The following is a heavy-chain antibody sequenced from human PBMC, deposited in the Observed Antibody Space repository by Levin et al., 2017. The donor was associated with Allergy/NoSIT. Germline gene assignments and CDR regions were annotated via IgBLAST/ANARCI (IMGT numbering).Heavy chain of an antibody. Sequence: PSQTLSLPCTFSGFSLRTSGMCVTWIRQPPGKALEWLARIDWDDDKYYSTSLKTRLSISKDTSKNQVVLIMTNMDPVDTATYYCARLVATDTAYYFDYWGQGALVTVSS. D-gene: IGHD6-13*01. CDR2: IDWDDDK. CDR3: ARLVATDTAYYFDY. V-gene: IGHV2-70*11. CDR1: GFSLRTSGMC. J-gene: IGHJ4*02.